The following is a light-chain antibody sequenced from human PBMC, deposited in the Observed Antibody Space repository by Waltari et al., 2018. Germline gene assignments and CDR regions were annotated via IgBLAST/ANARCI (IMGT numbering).Light chain of an antibody. CDR3: QQYYSTPPT. CDR1: QSVLYSSNNKNY. J-gene: IGKJ1*01. Sequence: DIVMTQSPDSLAVSLGERATINCKSSQSVLYSSNNKNYLAWYQQKPGRPPKLLIYWASTRESGVPDRFSGSGSGTDFTLTISSLQAEEVAVYYCQQYYSTPPTFGQGTKVEIK. CDR2: WAS. V-gene: IGKV4-1*01.